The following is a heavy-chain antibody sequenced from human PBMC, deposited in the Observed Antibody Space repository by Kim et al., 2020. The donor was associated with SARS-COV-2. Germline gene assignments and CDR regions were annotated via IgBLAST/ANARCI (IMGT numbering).Heavy chain of an antibody. D-gene: IGHD3-10*01. J-gene: IGHJ3*02. V-gene: IGHV5-51*01. Sequence: SPSFQGQVTISADKSISTAYLQWSSLKASDTAMYYCARRGSMEERDAFDIWGQGTMVTVSS. CDR3: ARRGSMEERDAFDI.